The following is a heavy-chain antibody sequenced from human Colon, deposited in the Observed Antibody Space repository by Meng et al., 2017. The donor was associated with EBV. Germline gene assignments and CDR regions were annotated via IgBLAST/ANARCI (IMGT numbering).Heavy chain of an antibody. CDR2: IYYSGST. J-gene: IGHJ4*02. Sequence: QWQLQEWCPGLVTPSQILSSPCTVSGGSIRSGGYYWSWSRQHPWKGLEWIGYIYYSGSTYYHPSLKSRVTISIDTSKNQFSLKLSSVTAADTAVYYCARGPSRWLQFSFDYWGQGTLVTVSS. CDR1: GGSIRSGGYY. V-gene: IGHV4-31*03. CDR3: ARGPSRWLQFSFDY. D-gene: IGHD5-24*01.